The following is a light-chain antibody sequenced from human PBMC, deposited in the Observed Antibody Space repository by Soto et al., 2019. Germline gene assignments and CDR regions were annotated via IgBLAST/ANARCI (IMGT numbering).Light chain of an antibody. Sequence: DIQMTQSPSSLSASVGDRVTITCRASQSISSYLNWYQQKGGKAPKLLIYAASSLQSGVPSRFSGSGSGTDFTLTISSLQPEDFATYYCQQSYSTPRTFDQGTKVEIK. CDR1: QSISSY. CDR2: AAS. J-gene: IGKJ1*01. V-gene: IGKV1-39*01. CDR3: QQSYSTPRT.